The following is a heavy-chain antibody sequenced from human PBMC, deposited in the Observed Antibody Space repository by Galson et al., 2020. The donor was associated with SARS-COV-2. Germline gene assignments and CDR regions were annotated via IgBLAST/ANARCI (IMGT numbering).Heavy chain of an antibody. V-gene: IGHV4-34*01. D-gene: IGHD6-13*01. J-gene: IGHJ4*02. CDR1: GGSFSGYY. CDR3: AREVGGVIAAAGLDY. Sequence: SATLSLTCAVYGGSFSGYYWSWIRQPPGKGLEWNGEINHSGSTNYNPSLKSRVTISVDTSKNQFSLKLSSVTAADTAVYYCAREVGGVIAAAGLDYWGQGTLVTVSS. CDR2: INHSGST.